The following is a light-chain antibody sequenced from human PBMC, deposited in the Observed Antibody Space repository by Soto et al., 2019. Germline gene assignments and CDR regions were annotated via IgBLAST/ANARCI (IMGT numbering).Light chain of an antibody. J-gene: IGKJ2*01. Sequence: EIVLTQSPGTLSLSPGERATLSCRASQSISSTYLAWYQQKPGQAPRLLIYGASRRATGIPDRFSGGGSGTEFTLTVSRLEPEDFAVYFCQQYGGSPRGYTFGQGTKLEIK. V-gene: IGKV3-20*01. CDR2: GAS. CDR3: QQYGGSPRGYT. CDR1: QSISSTY.